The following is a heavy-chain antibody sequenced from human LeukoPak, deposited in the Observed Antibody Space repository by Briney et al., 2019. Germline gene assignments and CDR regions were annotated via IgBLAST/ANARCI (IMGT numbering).Heavy chain of an antibody. J-gene: IGHJ4*02. Sequence: ASVKVSFKASGYTFTSYGINWVRQAPGQGLEWMAWISAYNGNTNYAQKLQGRVTMTTDTSTSTAYMELRSLRSDDTAVYYCARDDALVATGSFDYWGQGTLVTVSS. CDR3: ARDDALVATGSFDY. CDR1: GYTFTSYG. CDR2: ISAYNGNT. D-gene: IGHD5-12*01. V-gene: IGHV1-18*01.